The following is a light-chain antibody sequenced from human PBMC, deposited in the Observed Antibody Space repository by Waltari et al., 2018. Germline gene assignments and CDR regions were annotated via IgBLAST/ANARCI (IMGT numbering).Light chain of an antibody. V-gene: IGLV2-23*02. CDR3: CSYTSTSTYV. J-gene: IGLJ1*01. Sequence: QHHPGTAPKLIIYEVSKRPSEVSLRFSGSKSGSTASLTISGLQAEDETTYYCCSYTSTSTYVFGNGTKVAVL. CDR2: EVS.